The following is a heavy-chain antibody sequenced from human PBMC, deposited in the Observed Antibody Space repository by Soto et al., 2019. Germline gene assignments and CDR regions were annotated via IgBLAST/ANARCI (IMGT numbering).Heavy chain of an antibody. J-gene: IGHJ4*02. CDR1: GFTCSSYS. V-gene: IGHV3-21*01. D-gene: IGHD5-18*01. CDR3: ARDQPGYSYGYGLGY. Sequence: EVQLVESGGGLVKPGGSLRISCAASGFTCSSYSMNWVRKAPGKGLEWVSSISSSSSYIYYADSVKGRFTISRDNAKNSLYLQMNSLRAEDTAVYYCARDQPGYSYGYGLGYWGQGTLVTVSS. CDR2: ISSSSSYI.